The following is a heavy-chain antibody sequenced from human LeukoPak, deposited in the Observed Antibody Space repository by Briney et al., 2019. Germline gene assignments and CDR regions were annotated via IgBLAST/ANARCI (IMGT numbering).Heavy chain of an antibody. CDR3: ARGRINWFDP. V-gene: IGHV4-39*07. CDR2: IYYSGST. J-gene: IGHJ5*02. CDR1: GGSISSTNYY. Sequence: SETLSLTCIVSGGSISSTNYYWGWIRQPPGKGLECIGSIYYSGSTYYNPSLKSRVTISVDTSKNQFSLKVSSVTAADTAVYYCARGRINWFDPWGQGTLATVSS. D-gene: IGHD2-15*01.